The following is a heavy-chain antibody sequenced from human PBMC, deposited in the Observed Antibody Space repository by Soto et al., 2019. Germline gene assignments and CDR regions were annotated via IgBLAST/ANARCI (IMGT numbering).Heavy chain of an antibody. CDR2: ISAIADKK. D-gene: IGHD2-8*02. J-gene: IGHJ6*02. Sequence: PGGSLRLSCAASGFTFTNYAMTWVRQAPGKGLEWVSSISAIADKKYYADSVKGRFTISRDSSKSTLYLQMNTLRAEDTAIYYCVKDCTADNCPCMDAWGQGPTVTVSS. V-gene: IGHV3-23*01. CDR3: VKDCTADNCPCMDA. CDR1: GFTFTNYA.